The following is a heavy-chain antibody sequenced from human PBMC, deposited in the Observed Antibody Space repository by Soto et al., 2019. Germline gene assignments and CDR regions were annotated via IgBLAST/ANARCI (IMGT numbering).Heavy chain of an antibody. J-gene: IGHJ5*02. CDR3: ARVPGP. CDR1: GGSISGYY. V-gene: IGHV4-59*12. Sequence: LSLTCTVSGGSISGYYWSWIRQPPGKGLEWIGYIFYSGSTYYNPSLKSRVTISVDRSKNQFSLKLSSVTAADTAVYYCARVPGPWGQGTLVTVSS. CDR2: IFYSGST.